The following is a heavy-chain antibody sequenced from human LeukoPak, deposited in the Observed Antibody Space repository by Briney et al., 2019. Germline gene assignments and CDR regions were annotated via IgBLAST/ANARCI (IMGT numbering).Heavy chain of an antibody. J-gene: IGHJ4*02. V-gene: IGHV3-20*04. CDR1: GFKFDDYG. CDR3: ARELLPITMVRGVFAY. D-gene: IGHD3-10*01. CDR2: IKWNGAWT. Sequence: GGSLRLSCAASGFKFDDYGMSWVRQAPGKGLEGVCDIKWNGAWTGYADSVKGRFTISRDNAQNSLYLQTNSLRAEDTAVYYCARELLPITMVRGVFAYWGQGILVTVSS.